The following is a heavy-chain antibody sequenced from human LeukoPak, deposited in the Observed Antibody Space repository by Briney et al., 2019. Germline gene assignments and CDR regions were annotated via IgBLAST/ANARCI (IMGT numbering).Heavy chain of an antibody. CDR1: GFTFSTYA. J-gene: IGHJ4*02. D-gene: IGHD6-19*01. CDR3: AKDRVEGKKWLAQFDY. CDR2: ISGSGGAST. Sequence: GGSLRLSCAASGFTFSTYAMSWVRQAPGKGLEWVSSISGSGGASTYYADSVKGRFTISRDNSKNTVYLQMNSLRVEDTAVYHCAKDRVEGKKWLAQFDYWGQGTLVTVSS. V-gene: IGHV3-23*01.